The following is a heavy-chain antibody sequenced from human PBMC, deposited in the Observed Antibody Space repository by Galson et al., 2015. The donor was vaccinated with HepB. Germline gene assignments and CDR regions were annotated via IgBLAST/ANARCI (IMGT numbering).Heavy chain of an antibody. D-gene: IGHD6-19*01. CDR3: ARDFAAVAGRIHWFFDL. V-gene: IGHV3-30*04. Sequence: SLRLSCAASGFTFSNYAINWVRQAPGKGLEWVAVIWYDGSNKYYADSVKGRFTISRDNSKNSVYPQMNSLRAEDTAVYYCARDFAAVAGRIHWFFDLWGRGTQVIVSS. J-gene: IGHJ2*01. CDR1: GFTFSNYA. CDR2: IWYDGSNK.